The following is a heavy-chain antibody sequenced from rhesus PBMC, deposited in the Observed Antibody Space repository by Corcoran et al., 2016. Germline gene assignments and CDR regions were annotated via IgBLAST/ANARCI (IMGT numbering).Heavy chain of an antibody. CDR1: GYSFTSRW. Sequence: EVQLVQSGAEVKRPGESLRISCKTSGYSFTSRWISWVRQMPGKGLEWIGSIYPCDSHARYIPSFQGQVTISADKSISTTCLQWSSLKASDTATYYCAKRDSSGWSFFDYWGQGVLVTVSS. D-gene: IGHD6S26*01. J-gene: IGHJ4*01. CDR3: AKRDSSGWSFFDY. V-gene: IGHV5S1*01. CDR2: IYPCDSHA.